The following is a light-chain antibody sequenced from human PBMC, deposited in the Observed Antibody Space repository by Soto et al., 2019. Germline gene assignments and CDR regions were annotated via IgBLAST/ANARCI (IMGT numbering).Light chain of an antibody. CDR1: QSVSSSY. V-gene: IGKV3-20*01. CDR3: QQYCSSSYT. CDR2: GAS. Sequence: EIVLTQSPGTLSLSPGERATLSCRASQSVSSSYLAWYQQKPGQAPRLLIYGASSRATGIPDRFSGSGSGPDVTLTISRLEPEDFAVYYCQQYCSSSYTFGQGTKLEIK. J-gene: IGKJ2*01.